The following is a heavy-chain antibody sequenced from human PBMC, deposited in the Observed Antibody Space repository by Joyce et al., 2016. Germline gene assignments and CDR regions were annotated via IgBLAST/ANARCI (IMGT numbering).Heavy chain of an antibody. D-gene: IGHD2-2*01. V-gene: IGHV3-30-3*01. Sequence: QVQLVESGGGVAQPGRSLRLSCAASGFTFNRYARQWVRQTPGTGMEWVAVISPDGSKKFYSDSVKDRFIISRDNSNKRVFVQMNSLRVEDTGVYYCARSPSNSWHTFDSWGQGTLVSVSS. CDR3: ARSPSNSWHTFDS. J-gene: IGHJ4*02. CDR2: ISPDGSKK. CDR1: GFTFNRYA.